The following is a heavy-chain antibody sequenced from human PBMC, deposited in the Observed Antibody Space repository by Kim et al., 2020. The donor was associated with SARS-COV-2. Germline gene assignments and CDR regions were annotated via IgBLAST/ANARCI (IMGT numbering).Heavy chain of an antibody. CDR2: ISAASGNT. CDR3: PSHRSNRAVGY. Sequence: ASVKVSCKASGYAFTTYPIHWVRQAPGQRPEWMGWISAASGNTAYSQRFQVRVTFTRAPSPTPPSMELSGLRSKDTPVYSCPSHRSNRAVGYWAQETLVT. V-gene: IGHV1-3*01. J-gene: IGHJ4*02. CDR1: GYAFTTYP.